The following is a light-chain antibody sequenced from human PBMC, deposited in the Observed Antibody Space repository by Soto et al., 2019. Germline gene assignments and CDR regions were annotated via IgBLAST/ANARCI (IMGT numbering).Light chain of an antibody. V-gene: IGLV2-11*01. CDR3: CSYAGRYTYV. J-gene: IGLJ1*01. Sequence: QSALTQPRSVSGSPGLSVTISCTGTSSDVGGYNYVSWYQQHPGKAPKLMIYDVSKRPSGVPDHFSGSKSGNTASLTISGLQAEDEADYYCCSYAGRYTYVFGTGTKLTVL. CDR1: SSDVGGYNY. CDR2: DVS.